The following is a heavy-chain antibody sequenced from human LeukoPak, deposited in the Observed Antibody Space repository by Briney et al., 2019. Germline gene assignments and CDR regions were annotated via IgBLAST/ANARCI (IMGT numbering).Heavy chain of an antibody. CDR1: GGTFSSYA. D-gene: IGHD3-10*01. Sequence: SVKVSCKASGGTFSSYAISWVRQAPGQGLEWMGGITPIFGTANYAQKFQGRVTITADESTSTAYMELSSLRSEDTAVYYCAKNYYGSGNHRYFDYWGQGTLVTVSS. V-gene: IGHV1-69*13. CDR3: AKNYYGSGNHRYFDY. CDR2: ITPIFGTA. J-gene: IGHJ4*02.